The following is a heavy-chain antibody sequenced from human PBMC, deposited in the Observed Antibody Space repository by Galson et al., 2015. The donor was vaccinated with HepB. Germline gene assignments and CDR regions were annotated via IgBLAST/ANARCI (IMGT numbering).Heavy chain of an antibody. CDR1: GFTFSNYG. J-gene: IGHJ4*02. D-gene: IGHD6-19*01. CDR2: ISYDGSNK. CDR3: AKDPYLYSALAGTMAGFDY. Sequence: SLRLSCAGSGFTFSNYGMHWVRQAPGKGLEWVAVISYDGSNKYYADSVKGRFTISRDNSKNTLYLQMNSLRAEDTALYYCAKDPYLYSALAGTMAGFDYWGQGTLVIVSS. V-gene: IGHV3-30*18.